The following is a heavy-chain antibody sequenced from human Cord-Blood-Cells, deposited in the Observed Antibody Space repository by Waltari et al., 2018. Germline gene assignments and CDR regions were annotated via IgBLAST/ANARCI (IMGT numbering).Heavy chain of an antibody. CDR1: GGSISSSRYY. CDR2: IYYSGST. CDR3: ARDSLWFGECAFDI. Sequence: QLQLQESGPGLVKPSETLSLTCTVSGGSISSSRYYWGWIRQPPGKGLEWMGSIYYSGSTYYNPSLKSRVTISVDTSKNQFSLKLSSVTAADTAVYYCARDSLWFGECAFDIWGQGTMVTVSS. J-gene: IGHJ3*02. D-gene: IGHD3-10*01. V-gene: IGHV4-39*02.